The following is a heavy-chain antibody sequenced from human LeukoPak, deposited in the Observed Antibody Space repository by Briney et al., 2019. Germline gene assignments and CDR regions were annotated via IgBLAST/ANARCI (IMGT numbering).Heavy chain of an antibody. J-gene: IGHJ4*02. CDR1: GASISSSNW. CDR2: IYHTGST. D-gene: IGHD3-22*01. CDR3: ATRAQYYDSSGYTKAIHFDY. V-gene: IGHV4-4*02. Sequence: SETLSLTCAVSGASISSSNWWSWVRQPPGKGLEWIGEIYHTGSTNYNPSLKSRVTISVDKSKNQFSLKLTSVTAADTAVYYCATRAQYYDSSGYTKAIHFDYWGQGTLVTVSS.